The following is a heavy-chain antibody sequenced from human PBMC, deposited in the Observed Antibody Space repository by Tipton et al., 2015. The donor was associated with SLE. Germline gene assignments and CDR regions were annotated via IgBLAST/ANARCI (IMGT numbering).Heavy chain of an antibody. V-gene: IGHV3-48*01. CDR2: ISSSSTNI. Sequence: SLRLSCAASGFTFTTYRMDWVRQAPAKGLEWVSFISSSSTNIYYADSVRGRFTISRDNAKNSLYLQMNRLRAEDTAVYYCARAGNDWGDVDYWGQGTLVTVSS. CDR1: GFTFTTYR. J-gene: IGHJ4*02. D-gene: IGHD3-9*01. CDR3: ARAGNDWGDVDY.